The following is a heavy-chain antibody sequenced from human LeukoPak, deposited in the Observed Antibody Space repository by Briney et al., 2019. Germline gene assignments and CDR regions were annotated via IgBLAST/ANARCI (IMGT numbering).Heavy chain of an antibody. CDR3: TRGEDIVVVVAATPTVDAFDI. D-gene: IGHD2-15*01. V-gene: IGHV3-49*04. J-gene: IGHJ3*02. Sequence: GGSLRLSCAASGFTFSSYSMNWVRQAPGKGLEWVGFIRSKAYGGTTEYAASVKGRFTISRDDSKSIAYLQMNSLKTEDTAVYYCTRGEDIVVVVAATPTVDAFDIWGQGTMVTVSS. CDR2: IRSKAYGGTT. CDR1: GFTFSSYS.